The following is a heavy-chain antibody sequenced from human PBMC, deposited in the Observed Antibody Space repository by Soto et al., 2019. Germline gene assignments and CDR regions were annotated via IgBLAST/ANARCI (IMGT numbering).Heavy chain of an antibody. Sequence: SETLSLTCAVYGGSFSGYYWSWIRQPPGKGLEWIGEINHSGSTNYNPSLKSRVTISVDTSKNQFSLKLSSVTAADTAVYYCASANCSGGSCYSDYWGQGTLVTVSS. D-gene: IGHD2-15*01. CDR1: GGSFSGYY. V-gene: IGHV4-34*01. CDR2: INHSGST. J-gene: IGHJ4*02. CDR3: ASANCSGGSCYSDY.